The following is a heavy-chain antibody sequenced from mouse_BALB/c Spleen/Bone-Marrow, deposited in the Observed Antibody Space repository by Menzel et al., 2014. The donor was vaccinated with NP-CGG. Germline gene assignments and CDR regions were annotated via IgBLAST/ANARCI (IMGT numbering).Heavy chain of an antibody. V-gene: IGHV1-87*01. CDR3: AKEGRGAY. J-gene: IGHJ3*01. Sequence: QVQLQQSGAELAKPGASVKMSCKASGYTFTSYWMQWVKQRPGQGLEWIGAIYPGDGDTRYTQKFKGKATLTADKSSSTAYMQLSSLASEDSAVYYCAKEGRGAYWSQGTLVTVSA. CDR2: IYPGDGDT. CDR1: GYTFTSYW.